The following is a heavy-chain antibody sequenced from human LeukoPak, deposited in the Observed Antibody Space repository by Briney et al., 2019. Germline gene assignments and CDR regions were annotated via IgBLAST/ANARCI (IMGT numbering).Heavy chain of an antibody. Sequence: ASVKVSCKASGFTFTSYGISWVRQAPGQGLEWMGWISFNNGDTKYAQKFQDRITMTTDTSTSTAYMEPRSLRSDDTAVYYCARDRRYFDWLYYFDYWGQGTLVTVSS. CDR1: GFTFTSYG. J-gene: IGHJ4*02. CDR2: ISFNNGDT. V-gene: IGHV1-18*01. CDR3: ARDRRYFDWLYYFDY. D-gene: IGHD3-9*01.